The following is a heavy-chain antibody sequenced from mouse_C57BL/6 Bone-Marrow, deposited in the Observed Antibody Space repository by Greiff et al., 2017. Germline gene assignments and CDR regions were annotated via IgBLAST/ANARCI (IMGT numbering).Heavy chain of an antibody. CDR1: GYAFSSYW. V-gene: IGHV1-80*01. Sequence: QVQLKESGAELVKPGASVKISCKASGYAFSSYWMNWVKQRPGKGLEWIGQIYPGDGDTNYNGKFKGKATLTADKSSSTAYMQLSSLTSEDSAVYFCARGVNGNYGRAMDYWGQGTSVTVSS. CDR2: IYPGDGDT. J-gene: IGHJ4*01. CDR3: ARGVNGNYGRAMDY. D-gene: IGHD2-1*01.